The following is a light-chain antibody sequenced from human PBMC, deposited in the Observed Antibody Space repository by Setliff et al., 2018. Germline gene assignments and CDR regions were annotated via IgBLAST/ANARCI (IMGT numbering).Light chain of an antibody. CDR1: SSNIGAGYD. J-gene: IGLJ1*01. V-gene: IGLV1-40*01. Sequence: QSALTQPPSVSGAPGQRVTISCTGSSSNIGAGYDVHWYQQLPGTAPKLLIYGNSNRPSGVLDRFSGSKSGTSASLAITGLQAEDEADYYCQSYDSSLSGSDVFGTGTKV. CDR2: GNS. CDR3: QSYDSSLSGSDV.